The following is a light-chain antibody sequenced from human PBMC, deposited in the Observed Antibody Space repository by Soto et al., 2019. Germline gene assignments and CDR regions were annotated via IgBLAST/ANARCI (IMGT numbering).Light chain of an antibody. CDR2: GAS. J-gene: IGKJ4*01. CDR1: QSVSSS. V-gene: IGKV3-15*01. CDR3: QQYNNWPLT. Sequence: IVMTQSPATLSVSPGERATLPCRASQSVSSSLAWYQQRPGQAPRLLIFGASTRATGIPARFSGSGSGTEFTLTISSLQSEDYAVYHCQQYNNWPLTFGGGTKVEIK.